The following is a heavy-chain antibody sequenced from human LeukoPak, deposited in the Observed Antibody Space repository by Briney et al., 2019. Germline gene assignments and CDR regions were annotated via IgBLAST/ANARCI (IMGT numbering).Heavy chain of an antibody. CDR3: TRDIGYSYYYYMDV. V-gene: IGHV3-49*04. J-gene: IGHJ6*03. Sequence: GSLRLSCAASGFTFSSYAMHWVRQAPGTGLEWVGLIRSKTYGETTEYAASVKGRFSISRDDSKSISYLQMNSLKIEDTAVYYCTRDIGYSYYYYMDVWGKGTTVTTSS. CDR1: GFTFSSYA. CDR2: IRSKTYGETT. D-gene: IGHD5-18*01.